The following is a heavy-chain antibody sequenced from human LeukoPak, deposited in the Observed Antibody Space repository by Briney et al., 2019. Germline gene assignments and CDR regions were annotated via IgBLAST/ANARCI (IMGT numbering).Heavy chain of an antibody. D-gene: IGHD5-18*01. Sequence: SETLSLTCTVSDGSISSSTYYWGWLRQPPGKGLEWIGSIYYSGSTNYNPSLKSRVTISVDTSKNQFSLKLSSVTAADTAVYYCARHDTGTALERGYYYYGMDVWGQGTTVTVSS. CDR3: ARHDTGTALERGYYYYGMDV. CDR2: IYYSGST. J-gene: IGHJ6*02. V-gene: IGHV4-39*01. CDR1: DGSISSSTYY.